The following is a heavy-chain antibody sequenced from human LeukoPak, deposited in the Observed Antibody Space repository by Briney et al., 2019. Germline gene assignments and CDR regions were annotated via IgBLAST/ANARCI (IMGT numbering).Heavy chain of an antibody. Sequence: PGGPLRLSCAASGFPFSSYAMSWGRQAPGKGLEWVSAISGSGGSTYYADSVKGRFTISRDNSKNTLYLQMNSLRAEDTAVYYCAKSSLGVDALMDVWGKGTTVTVSS. J-gene: IGHJ6*03. D-gene: IGHD3-3*01. CDR1: GFPFSSYA. CDR3: AKSSLGVDALMDV. V-gene: IGHV3-23*01. CDR2: ISGSGGST.